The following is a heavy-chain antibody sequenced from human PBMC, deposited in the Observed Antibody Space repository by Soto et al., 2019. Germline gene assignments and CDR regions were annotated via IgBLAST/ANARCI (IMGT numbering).Heavy chain of an antibody. J-gene: IGHJ4*02. CDR2: TWSDGNNK. CDR1: GFTFSSYG. Sequence: GGSLRLSCAASGFTFSSYGMHWVRQAPGKGLEWVAVTWSDGNNKYYADSVKGRFTISRDNSKNTLYLQMNSLRVEDTAIYYFSKDSHCGNISPTHDHWGQGTQVTVSS. V-gene: IGHV3-33*06. CDR3: SKDSHCGNISPTHDH. D-gene: IGHD2-21*01.